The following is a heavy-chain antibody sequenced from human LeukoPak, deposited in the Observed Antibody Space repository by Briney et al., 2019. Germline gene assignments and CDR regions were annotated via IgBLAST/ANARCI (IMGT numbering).Heavy chain of an antibody. Sequence: ASVKVSCKASGYTFSSYGVSWVRQAPGQGLEWMGWISAYNGNADYAQELQGRVTMTIDTSTSTAYMELGSLRSDDTAVYYCARVGEYCTGGSCLDYWGQGTLVTVSS. CDR1: GYTFSSYG. V-gene: IGHV1-18*01. CDR3: ARVGEYCTGGSCLDY. J-gene: IGHJ4*02. CDR2: ISAYNGNA. D-gene: IGHD2-15*01.